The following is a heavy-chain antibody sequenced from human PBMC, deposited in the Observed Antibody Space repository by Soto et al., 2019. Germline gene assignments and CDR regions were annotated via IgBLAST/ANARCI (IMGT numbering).Heavy chain of an antibody. D-gene: IGHD2-2*02. CDR2: IYPGGVNI. Sequence: ASVKVSCKAIGYSFTSHYMHWVRQAPGQGLEWMGTIYPGGVNIGYAQKFQGRVTITADESTSTAYMELSSLRSEDTAMYYCARDQACMVWPSSCYSPPLYYGMDVWGQGTTVTVSS. CDR3: ARDQACMVWPSSCYSPPLYYGMDV. CDR1: GYSFTSHY. V-gene: IGHV1-46*01. J-gene: IGHJ6*02.